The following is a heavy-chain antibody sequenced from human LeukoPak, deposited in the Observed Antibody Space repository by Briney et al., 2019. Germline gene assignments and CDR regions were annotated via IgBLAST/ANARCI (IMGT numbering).Heavy chain of an antibody. CDR3: ARYGDYSGTFDY. D-gene: IGHD4-17*01. V-gene: IGHV3-7*01. J-gene: IGHJ4*02. CDR2: IKQDGSEK. Sequence: GSLRLSCAASGFPFSSYWMSWVRQAPGRGLEWVANIKQDGSEKYYVDSVKGRFTISRDNAKNSLSLQMNSLRAEDTAVYYCARYGDYSGTFDYWGQGTLVTVSS. CDR1: GFPFSSYW.